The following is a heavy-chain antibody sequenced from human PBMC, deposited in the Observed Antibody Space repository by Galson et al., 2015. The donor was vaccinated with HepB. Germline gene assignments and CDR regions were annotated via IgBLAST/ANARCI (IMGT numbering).Heavy chain of an antibody. Sequence: LRLSCAASGFTFSSYGMHWVRQAPGKGLEWVAVISYDGSNKYYADSVKGRFTISRDNSKNTLYLQMNSLRAEDTAVYYCAKGGGYYGMDVWGQGTTVTVSS. V-gene: IGHV3-30*18. CDR3: AKGGGYYGMDV. CDR1: GFTFSSYG. J-gene: IGHJ6*02. CDR2: ISYDGSNK. D-gene: IGHD3-16*01.